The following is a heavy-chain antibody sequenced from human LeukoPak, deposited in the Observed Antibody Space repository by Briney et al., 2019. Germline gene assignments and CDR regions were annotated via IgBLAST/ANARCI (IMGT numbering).Heavy chain of an antibody. Sequence: GGSLRISCAASGFTFSSYAMSWVRQAPGKGLEWVSGISSSGGTTYYADSVKGRFTISRDNSKNTLYLQMDSLRAEDTAVYYCAKDGQYSSSSPYYFDYWGQGTLVTVSS. CDR3: AKDGQYSSSSPYYFDY. CDR2: ISSSGGTT. CDR1: GFTFSSYA. V-gene: IGHV3-23*01. J-gene: IGHJ4*02. D-gene: IGHD6-6*01.